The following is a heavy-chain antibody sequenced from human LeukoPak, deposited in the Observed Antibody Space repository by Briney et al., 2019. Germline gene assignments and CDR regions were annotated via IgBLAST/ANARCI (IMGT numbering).Heavy chain of an antibody. V-gene: IGHV4-59*01. CDR1: GGSISSYY. CDR2: IYYSGST. J-gene: IGHJ4*02. D-gene: IGHD6-19*01. Sequence: SETLSLTCTVSGGSISSYYWSWIRQPPGKGLEWIGYIYYSGSTNYNPSLKSRVTISVDTSKNQFSLKLSSVTAADTAVYYCASSGWYRDYFDYWGQGTLVTVSP. CDR3: ASSGWYRDYFDY.